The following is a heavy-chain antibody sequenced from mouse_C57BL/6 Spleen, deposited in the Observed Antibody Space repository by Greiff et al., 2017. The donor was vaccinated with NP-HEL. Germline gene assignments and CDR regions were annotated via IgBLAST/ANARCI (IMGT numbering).Heavy chain of an antibody. CDR1: GFTFTSYW. V-gene: IGHV1-52*01. CDR3: ARKGVLSGYFDC. Sequence: QVQLQQPGAELVRPGSSVKLSCKASGFTFTSYWMHWVKQRPIQGLEWIGNIDPSDSETHYNQKFKDKATLTVDKSSSTAYMQLSSLTSEDSAVYYCARKGVLSGYFDCWGQGTTLTVSS. CDR2: IDPSDSET. D-gene: IGHD1-1*02. J-gene: IGHJ2*01.